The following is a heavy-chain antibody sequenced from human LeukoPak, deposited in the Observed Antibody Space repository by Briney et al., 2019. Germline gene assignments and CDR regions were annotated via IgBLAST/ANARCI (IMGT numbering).Heavy chain of an antibody. CDR3: TTNKTA. CDR2: ISYDGSNK. J-gene: IGHJ5*02. CDR1: GFTFSSYA. V-gene: IGHV3-30-3*01. D-gene: IGHD1/OR15-1a*01. Sequence: GGSLRLSCAASGFTFSSYAMHWVRQAPGKGLEWVAVISYDGSNKYYADSVKGRFTISRDNSKNTLYLQMNSLKTEDTAVYYCTTNKTAWGQGTLVTVSS.